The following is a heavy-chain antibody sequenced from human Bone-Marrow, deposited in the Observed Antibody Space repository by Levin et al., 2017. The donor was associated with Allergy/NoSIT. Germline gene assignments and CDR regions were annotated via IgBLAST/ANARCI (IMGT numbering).Heavy chain of an antibody. V-gene: IGHV1-24*01. J-gene: IGHJ4*02. D-gene: IGHD2-8*02. Sequence: KTGGSLRLSCKVSGYSLSDLSMHWVRQAPGKGLEYMGGLDPADGEPIYAQHLQGRFIMTEDTSSDTAYMELNSLRSEDTAVYFCAVDPTGGLSALDHWGQGTLVTVSS. CDR3: AVDPTGGLSALDH. CDR2: LDPADGEP. CDR1: GYSLSDLS.